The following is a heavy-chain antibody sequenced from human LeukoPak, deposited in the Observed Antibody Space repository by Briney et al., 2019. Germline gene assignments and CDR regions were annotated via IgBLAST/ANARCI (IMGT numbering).Heavy chain of an antibody. CDR3: ATRRAGSYYRTFDY. D-gene: IGHD3-10*01. J-gene: IGHJ4*02. Sequence: SETLSLTCAVYGGSFSGYYWSWIRQPPGKGLEWIGEINHSGSTNYNPSLKSRVTISVDMSKNLFSLKLSSVTAADTAVYYCATRRAGSYYRTFDYWGQGTLVTVSS. CDR2: INHSGST. V-gene: IGHV4-34*01. CDR1: GGSFSGYY.